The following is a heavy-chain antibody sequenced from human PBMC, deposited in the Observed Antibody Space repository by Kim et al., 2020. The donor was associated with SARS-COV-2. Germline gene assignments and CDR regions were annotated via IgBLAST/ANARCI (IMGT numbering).Heavy chain of an antibody. J-gene: IGHJ4*02. CDR2: T. V-gene: IGHV4-39*07. CDR3: ARVPPSSGEDY. Sequence: TYSTPSLKSRVTISVDTSKTQFSLKLSSVTAADTAVYYCARVPPSSGEDYWGQGTLVTVSS. D-gene: IGHD6-19*01.